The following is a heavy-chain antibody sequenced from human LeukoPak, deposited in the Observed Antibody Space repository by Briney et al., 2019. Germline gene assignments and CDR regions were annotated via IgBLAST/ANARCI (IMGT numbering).Heavy chain of an antibody. Sequence: SVKVSCTASGYTFTSYGISWVRQAPGQGLEWMGGIIPIFGTANYAQKFQGRVTITADESTSTAYMELSSLRSEDTAVYYCAREAGENYYDSSGYYDYWGQGTLVTVSS. CDR1: GYTFTSYG. CDR3: AREAGENYYDSSGYYDY. D-gene: IGHD3-22*01. J-gene: IGHJ4*02. V-gene: IGHV1-69*13. CDR2: IIPIFGTA.